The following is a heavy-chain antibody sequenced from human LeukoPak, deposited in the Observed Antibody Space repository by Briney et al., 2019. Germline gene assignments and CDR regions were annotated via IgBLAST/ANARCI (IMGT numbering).Heavy chain of an antibody. V-gene: IGHV4-4*02. CDR3: AANGYYCMDV. Sequence: SETLSLTCAVSGGSISSSTNWWSWVRQPPGKGLEWIGEIYHSGGTNYNPSLKSRITISVDKSQNQFSLKVNSLTAADTAVYYCAANGYYCMDVWGKGTTVTVSS. D-gene: IGHD2-8*01. CDR1: GGSISSSTNW. J-gene: IGHJ6*03. CDR2: IYHSGGT.